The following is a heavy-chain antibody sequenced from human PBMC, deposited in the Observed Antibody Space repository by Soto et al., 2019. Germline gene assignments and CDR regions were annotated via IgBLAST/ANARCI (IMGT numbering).Heavy chain of an antibody. CDR2: ISYDGSNK. J-gene: IGHJ6*02. V-gene: IGHV3-30-3*01. D-gene: IGHD1-26*01. CDR1: GFTFSSYA. CDR3: ARPPAVGATGFGIDV. Sequence: QVQLVESGGGVVQPGRSLRLSCAASGFTFSSYAMHWVRQAPGQGLEWVAVISYDGSNKYYADSVKGRFTISRDNSKNTLYLQMNSLIAEDTAVYYCARPPAVGATGFGIDVWGQGTTVTVS.